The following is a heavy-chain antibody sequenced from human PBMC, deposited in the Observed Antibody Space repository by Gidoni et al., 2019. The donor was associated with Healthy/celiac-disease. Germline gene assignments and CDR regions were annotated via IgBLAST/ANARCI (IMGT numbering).Heavy chain of an antibody. D-gene: IGHD3-10*01. V-gene: IGHV1-2*02. Sequence: QVQLVQSGAEVKKPGASVKVSCTASGYTFTGYYMHWVRPAPGQGLEWMGWINPNSGGTNYEQKFQGRVTMTRDTSISTAYMELSRLRSDDTAVYYCAREIPLYGSGFDAFDIWGQGTMVTFSS. J-gene: IGHJ3*02. CDR3: AREIPLYGSGFDAFDI. CDR1: GYTFTGYY. CDR2: INPNSGGT.